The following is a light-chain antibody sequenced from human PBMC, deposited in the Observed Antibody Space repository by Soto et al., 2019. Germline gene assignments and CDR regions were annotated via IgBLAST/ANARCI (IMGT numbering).Light chain of an antibody. CDR2: GAS. CDR1: QGVSST. Sequence: EIVMTQSPSTLSRSPGERATLSCRASQGVSSTVAWFQQKPGQAPRLLIYGASTRATGIPARFSGSGSGTGFPRTISGLQSGDFSVYYCQLDNKCPVTFGRGTRV. J-gene: IGKJ4*01. CDR3: QLDNKCPVT. V-gene: IGKV3-15*01.